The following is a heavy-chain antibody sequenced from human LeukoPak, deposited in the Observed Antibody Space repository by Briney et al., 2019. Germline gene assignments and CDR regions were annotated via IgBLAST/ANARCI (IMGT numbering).Heavy chain of an antibody. V-gene: IGHV1-2*02. CDR2: INPNSGGT. CDR1: GYTFTGYY. Sequence: ASVKVSCKASGYTFTGYYMHWVRQAPGQGLEWMGWINPNSGGTNYAQKFQGRVTMTRDTSTSTAYMELSRLRSDDTAVYYCARGSHVDYNHIYYYYYYMDVWGKGTTVTVSS. D-gene: IGHD4-11*01. CDR3: ARGSHVDYNHIYYYYYYMDV. J-gene: IGHJ6*03.